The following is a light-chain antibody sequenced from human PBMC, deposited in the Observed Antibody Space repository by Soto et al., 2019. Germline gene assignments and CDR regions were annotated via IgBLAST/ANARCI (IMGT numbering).Light chain of an antibody. CDR3: CSYAGSPFV. CDR1: SSDIGAYTL. CDR2: DVT. Sequence: QSVLAQPASVSGSPGQSITISCTGTSSDIGAYTLVSWYQQHPGKAPKIIIYDVTQRPSGISNRFSGSKSGNTASLTISGLRAEDEADYYCCSYAGSPFVFGTGTKVTVL. J-gene: IGLJ1*01. V-gene: IGLV2-23*02.